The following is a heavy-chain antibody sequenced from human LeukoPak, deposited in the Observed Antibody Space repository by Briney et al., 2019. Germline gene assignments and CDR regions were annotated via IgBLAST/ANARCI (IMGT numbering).Heavy chain of an antibody. Sequence: ASVKVSCKASGYTFTGYYFHWVRLAPGQGLEWMGWLNPDSGATNYAQKFQGRVTMTRDTSISTAYMELSRLRSDDTAVYYCARDGPGGYCSSTSCYTLQYYFDYWGQGTLVTVSS. CDR3: ARDGPGGYCSSTSCYTLQYYFDY. D-gene: IGHD2-2*02. J-gene: IGHJ4*02. CDR1: GYTFTGYY. CDR2: LNPDSGAT. V-gene: IGHV1-2*02.